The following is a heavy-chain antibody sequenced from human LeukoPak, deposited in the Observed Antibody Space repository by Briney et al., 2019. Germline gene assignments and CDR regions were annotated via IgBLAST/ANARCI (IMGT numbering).Heavy chain of an antibody. CDR1: GFTVSSNY. V-gene: IGHV3-53*01. CDR3: ARAAFGELLYEWWFDP. J-gene: IGHJ5*02. Sequence: GGSLRVSCAASGFTVSSNYMSWLRQAPGKGLDRVAVGYSGGSTYYADPVTRRFGISRDNSKYTLYLQMNSLRAEDTAVYYCARAAFGELLYEWWFDPWGQGTLVTVSS. CDR2: GYSGGST. D-gene: IGHD3-10*01.